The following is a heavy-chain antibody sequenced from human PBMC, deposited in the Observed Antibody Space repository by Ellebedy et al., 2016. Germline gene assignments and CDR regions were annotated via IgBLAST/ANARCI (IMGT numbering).Heavy chain of an antibody. J-gene: IGHJ4*02. V-gene: IGHV3-23*01. CDR1: GFTFSSYA. CDR2: IRGSGGST. Sequence: GGSLRLSCAASGFTFSSYAMSWVRQAPGKGLEWVSTIRGSGGSTYYADSVKGRFTISRDNSKKMLYLQMNSLRDEDTAVYYCARDRSGVQLWFGFDFWGQGTLATVSS. CDR3: ARDRSGVQLWFGFDF. D-gene: IGHD3-10*01.